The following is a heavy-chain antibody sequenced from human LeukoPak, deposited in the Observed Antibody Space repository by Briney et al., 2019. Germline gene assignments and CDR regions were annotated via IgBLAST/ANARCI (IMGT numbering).Heavy chain of an antibody. CDR3: ARAPSEVGGYYPEYFRH. CDR1: GFTFSRYW. D-gene: IGHD3-22*01. CDR2: IKSDGKT. V-gene: IGHV3-74*01. J-gene: IGHJ1*01. Sequence: PGGSLRLSCEASGFTFSRYWMHWVRQAPGQGLVWFSRIKSDGKTNYADSVEGRFTISRDNAKNTVSLQMDSLRAEDTGVYYCARAPSEVGGYYPEYFRHWGQGTLVTVSS.